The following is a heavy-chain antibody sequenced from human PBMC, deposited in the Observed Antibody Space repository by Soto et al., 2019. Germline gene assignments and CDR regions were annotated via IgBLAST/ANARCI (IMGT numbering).Heavy chain of an antibody. Sequence: GESLKISCKGSGYNFNRYWIGWVRQMPGKGLEWMGVIYPGDSDTRYSPSLQGQVTISADKSSSTAYLQWSSLQASDTAMYYCARHAYSYGSPLDYYYYMDVWGKGTTVTVSS. CDR1: GYNFNRYW. D-gene: IGHD5-18*01. CDR2: IYPGDSDT. V-gene: IGHV5-51*01. J-gene: IGHJ6*03. CDR3: ARHAYSYGSPLDYYYYMDV.